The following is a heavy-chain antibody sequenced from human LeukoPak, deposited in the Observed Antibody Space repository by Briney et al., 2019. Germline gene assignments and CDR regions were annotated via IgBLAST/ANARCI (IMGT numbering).Heavy chain of an antibody. CDR1: GDSINAYN. CDR2: IYYSGST. J-gene: IGHJ4*02. V-gene: IGHV4-59*08. CDR3: ARRFDF. Sequence: PSETLSLTCTVSGDSINAYNWNWVRQPPGKGLEWIGYIYYSGSTDYNPSLKTRVTISVDTSKKQFSLRLTSVTAADTAVYYCARRFDFWGPGILVTVSS.